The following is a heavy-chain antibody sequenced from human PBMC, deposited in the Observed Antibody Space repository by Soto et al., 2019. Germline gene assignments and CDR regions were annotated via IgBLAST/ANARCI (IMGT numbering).Heavy chain of an antibody. CDR2: ISGSGGST. CDR1: GFTFSSYA. Sequence: GGSLRLSCAASGFTFSSYAMSWVRQAPGKGLEWVSAISGSGGSTYYADSVKGRFTISRDNSKNTLYLQMNSLRAEDTAGYYCAKGCTSGSFAFDIWGQGTMVTVSS. CDR3: AKGCTSGSFAFDI. D-gene: IGHD2-15*01. V-gene: IGHV3-23*01. J-gene: IGHJ3*02.